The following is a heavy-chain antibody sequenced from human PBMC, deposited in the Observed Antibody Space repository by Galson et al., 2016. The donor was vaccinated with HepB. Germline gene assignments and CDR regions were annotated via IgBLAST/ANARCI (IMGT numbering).Heavy chain of an antibody. CDR3: ARGLSRDYYYGSAF. V-gene: IGHV1-8*01. D-gene: IGHD3-22*01. CDR2: MNPNSGNA. J-gene: IGHJ4*01. CDR1: GYTFTTYD. Sequence: SVKVSCKASGYTFTTYDINWVRQAPGQGPEWLGWMNPNSGNAVYAQNFQGRLTMTRDTSKSTACLELSSLTSEDTAVYYWARGLSRDYYYGSAFWGQGTPVIVSS.